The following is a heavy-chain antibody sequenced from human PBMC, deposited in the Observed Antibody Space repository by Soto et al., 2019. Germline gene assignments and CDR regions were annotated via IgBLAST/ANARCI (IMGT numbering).Heavy chain of an antibody. Sequence: QVQLVQSGGEVRKPGASVKVSCKASGYTFATYGVSWVRQAPGQGLEWVGWISAINGATSSAQKFQDRVIMITATSTRTAFMELRRLRSDDTAIYYWTRGKSIAVAERYWAQGPRVTVSS. CDR2: ISAINGAT. V-gene: IGHV1-18*01. CDR3: TRGKSIAVAERY. D-gene: IGHD6-19*01. J-gene: IGHJ4*02. CDR1: GYTFATYG.